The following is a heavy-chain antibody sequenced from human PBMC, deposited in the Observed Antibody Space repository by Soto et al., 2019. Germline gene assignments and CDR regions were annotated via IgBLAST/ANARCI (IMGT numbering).Heavy chain of an antibody. Sequence: EVQLLESGGGLVQPGGSLRLSCAASGFTFSSYAMSWVHQAPGKGLEWVSAISGSGGSTYYADSVKGRFTISRDNSKNTPYLQTKSLRGEDTAVYYCAKESWDTASGQIDYWGQGALVTVSS. CDR2: ISGSGGST. CDR1: GFTFSSYA. D-gene: IGHD6-25*01. CDR3: AKESWDTASGQIDY. J-gene: IGHJ4*02. V-gene: IGHV3-23*01.